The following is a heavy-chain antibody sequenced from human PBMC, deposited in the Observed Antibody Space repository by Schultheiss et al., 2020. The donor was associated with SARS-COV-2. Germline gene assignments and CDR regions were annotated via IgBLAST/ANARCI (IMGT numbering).Heavy chain of an antibody. CDR1: GFTFSDYY. V-gene: IGHV3-11*01. D-gene: IGHD4-23*01. J-gene: IGHJ6*03. CDR3: ARDWKSVVQGYYYMDV. Sequence: GESLKISCAASGFTFSDYYMSWIRQAPGKGLEWVSYISSSGSTIYYADSVKGRFTISRDNAKNSLYLQMNSLRAEDTAVYYCARDWKSVVQGYYYMDVWGKGTTVTVSS. CDR2: ISSSGSTI.